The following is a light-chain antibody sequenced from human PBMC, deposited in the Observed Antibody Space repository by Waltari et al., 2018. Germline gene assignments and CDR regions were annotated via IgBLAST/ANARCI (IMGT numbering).Light chain of an antibody. J-gene: IGLJ3*02. CDR1: SLRSYY. CDR3: NSRDSSGSHLWV. CDR2: GKN. Sequence: SSELTQDPAVSVALGQTVRITCQGDSLRSYYANWYQLKPRPAPVLVFYGKNHRPSGIPGRFSGSSSGNTASLTITGAQAEDEADYYCNSRDSSGSHLWVFGGGTKLSVL. V-gene: IGLV3-19*01.